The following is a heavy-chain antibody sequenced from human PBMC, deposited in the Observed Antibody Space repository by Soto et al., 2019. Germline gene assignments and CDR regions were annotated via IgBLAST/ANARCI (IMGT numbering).Heavy chain of an antibody. D-gene: IGHD2-15*01. CDR1: GDSVSSNGAC. CDR3: ARVHCSAGTCLDGLDF. J-gene: IGHJ6*02. Sequence: SQTLSLTCVISGDSVSSNGACWNWIRQPPSRGLQWLGRIYYRSKWFHDYAASVESRMAINPDTSRNQFSLQLNYVTPEDTAVYYCARVHCSAGTCLDGLDFWGQGTTVTVS. V-gene: IGHV6-1*01. CDR2: IYYRSKWFH.